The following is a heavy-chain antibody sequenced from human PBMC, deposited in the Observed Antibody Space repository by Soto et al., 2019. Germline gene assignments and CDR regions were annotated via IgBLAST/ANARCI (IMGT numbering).Heavy chain of an antibody. Sequence: PGGSLRLSCSASGFTFSSYAMHWVRQAPGKGLEYVSGISSNGGSTYYADSVKGRFTISRDNSKNTLYLQMSSLRAEDTAVYYCLKVSTAVIPATWGQGTLVTVSS. CDR1: GFTFSSYA. J-gene: IGHJ5*02. V-gene: IGHV3-64D*06. CDR2: ISSNGGST. D-gene: IGHD4-17*01. CDR3: LKVSTAVIPAT.